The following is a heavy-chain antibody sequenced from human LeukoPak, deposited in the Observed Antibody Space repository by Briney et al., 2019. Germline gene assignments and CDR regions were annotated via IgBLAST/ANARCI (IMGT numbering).Heavy chain of an antibody. J-gene: IGHJ4*02. CDR1: GVIISSYA. CDR3: ARGFDSGY. Sequence: GGSLRLSCAASGVIISSYAMSWVRQAPGKGLEWVSAINGRGDNTYYADFVKGRFTISRDNAKNSLTLQMNSLRVEDTAVYYCARGFDSGYWGQGTLVIVSS. D-gene: IGHD3-9*01. V-gene: IGHV3-23*01. CDR2: INGRGDNT.